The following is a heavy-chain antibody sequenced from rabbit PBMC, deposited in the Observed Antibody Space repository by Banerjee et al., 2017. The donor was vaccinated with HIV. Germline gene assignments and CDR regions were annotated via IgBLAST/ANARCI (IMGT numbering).Heavy chain of an antibody. CDR1: GFSLSSNYW. CDR2: INTGSSGST. Sequence: QEQLEESGGDLVKPEGSLTLTCTASGFSLSSNYWICWVRQAPGKGLEWIGCINTGSSGSTYYASWVNGRFSISRSTSLNTVTLQMTSLTAADTATYFCARDLSSSGWSDFALWGPGTLVTVS. D-gene: IGHD4-1*01. J-gene: IGHJ4*01. CDR3: ARDLSSSGWSDFAL. V-gene: IGHV1S45*01.